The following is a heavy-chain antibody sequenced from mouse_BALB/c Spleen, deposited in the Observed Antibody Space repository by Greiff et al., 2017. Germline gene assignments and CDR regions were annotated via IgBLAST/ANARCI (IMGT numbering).Heavy chain of an antibody. CDR3: ARFTPIHYYGQKYFDV. V-gene: IGHV3-2*02. Sequence: EVKLMESGPGLVKPSQSLSLTCTVTGYSITSDYAWNWIRQFPGNKLEWMGYISYSGSTSYNPSLKSRISITRDTSKNQFFLQLNSVTTEDTATYYCARFTPIHYYGQKYFDVWGAGTTVTVSS. J-gene: IGHJ1*01. D-gene: IGHD1-2*01. CDR1: GYSITSDYA. CDR2: ISYSGST.